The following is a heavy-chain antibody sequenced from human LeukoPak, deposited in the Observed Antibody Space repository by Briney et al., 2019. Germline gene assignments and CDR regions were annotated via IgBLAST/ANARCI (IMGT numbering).Heavy chain of an antibody. CDR1: GYTFTGYY. CDR3: ARIPTYYCDSSGYYDY. Sequence: ASVKVSCKASGYTFTGYYMHWVRQAPGQGLEWMGWINPNSGGTNYAQKFQGRVTMTRDTSISTAYMELSRLRSDDTAVYYCARIPTYYCDSSGYYDYWGQGTLVTVSS. V-gene: IGHV1-2*02. D-gene: IGHD3-22*01. J-gene: IGHJ4*02. CDR2: INPNSGGT.